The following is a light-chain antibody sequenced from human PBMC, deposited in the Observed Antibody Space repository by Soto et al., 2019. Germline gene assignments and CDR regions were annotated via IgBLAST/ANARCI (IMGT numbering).Light chain of an antibody. CDR1: QCISSH. Sequence: AIRMTQSPSSFSASTGDRVTITCRASQCISSHLAWYQVKPGKAPRLLIYTASYLESGVPSRFSGSGSGTDFTLTISSLQSEDFAVYYCQQYFSYPRTFGGGTKVEIK. V-gene: IGKV1-8*01. J-gene: IGKJ4*01. CDR3: QQYFSYPRT. CDR2: TAS.